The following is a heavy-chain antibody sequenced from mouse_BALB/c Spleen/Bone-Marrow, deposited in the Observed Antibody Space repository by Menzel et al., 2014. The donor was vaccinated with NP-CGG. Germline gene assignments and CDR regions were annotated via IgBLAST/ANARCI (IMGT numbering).Heavy chain of an antibody. V-gene: IGHV1-61*01. Sequence: VQLQQSGAELVRPGASVKLSCKASGYSFTSYWMNWVKQRPGQGLEWIGMIHPSGSETRLNQNFKDKATLTVDKSSSTACMQLSSPTSEDSAVYYCARSRGEGYWGQGTLVTVSA. CDR3: ARSRGEGY. CDR2: IHPSGSET. J-gene: IGHJ3*01. CDR1: GYSFTSYW.